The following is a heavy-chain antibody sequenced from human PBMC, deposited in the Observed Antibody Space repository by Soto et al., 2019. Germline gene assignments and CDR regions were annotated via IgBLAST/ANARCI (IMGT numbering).Heavy chain of an antibody. Sequence: GGSLRLSCAASGFTFSSYGMHWVRQAPGKGLVWVSRIDTYGGATRYADSVKGRFTISRDNAKNTMFLHMDSLRAEDTAVYYCARVLKSSGWDNDVFDIWGQGTMVT. CDR1: GFTFSSYG. J-gene: IGHJ3*02. CDR3: ARVLKSSGWDNDVFDI. V-gene: IGHV3-74*01. D-gene: IGHD6-19*01. CDR2: IDTYGGAT.